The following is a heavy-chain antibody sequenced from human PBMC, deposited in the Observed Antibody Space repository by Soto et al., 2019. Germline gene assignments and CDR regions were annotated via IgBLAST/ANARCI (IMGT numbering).Heavy chain of an antibody. CDR1: GFTFIAYS. Sequence: EVQLVESGGGLAQPGGSLRLSCAASGFTFIAYSMNWVRQAPGKGLEWVSYISTSSKAIYYTDSVKGRFTISRDNDKNPLYRQMDRLRDEDSAVYYCPRGEYVTSFRPLNAFDFWGDGTLVTVS. CDR3: PRGEYVTSFRPLNAFDF. CDR2: ISTSSKAI. D-gene: IGHD6-6*01. V-gene: IGHV3-48*02. J-gene: IGHJ3*01.